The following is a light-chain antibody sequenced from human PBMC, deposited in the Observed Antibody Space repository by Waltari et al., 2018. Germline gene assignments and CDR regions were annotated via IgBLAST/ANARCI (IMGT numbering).Light chain of an antibody. CDR1: QSVTTE. Sequence: EIVLTQSPATLSLSPGDRAALSCRASQSVTTELAWYQQKPGQAPRLLIYDVSNGATGVPARVSGSGSGTDFTLTISSLDPEDFAVYYCQQRDSWPRTFGGGTKVEFK. CDR2: DVS. V-gene: IGKV3-11*01. J-gene: IGKJ4*01. CDR3: QQRDSWPRT.